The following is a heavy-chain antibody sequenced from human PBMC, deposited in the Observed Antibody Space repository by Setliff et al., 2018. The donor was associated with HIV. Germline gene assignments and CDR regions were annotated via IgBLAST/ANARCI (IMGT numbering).Heavy chain of an antibody. CDR3: ASRSYGSSDYYYYMDV. CDR1: GGTFSSYA. J-gene: IGHJ6*03. Sequence: SVKVSCKASGGTFSSYAISWVRQAPGQGLEWMGGIIPIFGTTNYAQKLQGRVTMTTDTSTSTAYMELRSLRSDDTAVYYCASRSYGSSDYYYYMDVWGKGTTVTVSS. V-gene: IGHV1-69*05. CDR2: IIPIFGTT. D-gene: IGHD5-18*01.